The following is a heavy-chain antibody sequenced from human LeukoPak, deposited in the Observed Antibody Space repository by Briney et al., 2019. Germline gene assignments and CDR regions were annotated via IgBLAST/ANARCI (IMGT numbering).Heavy chain of an antibody. CDR2: ISGSGGST. J-gene: IGHJ3*02. D-gene: IGHD3-3*01. Sequence: GGSLRLPCAASGFTFSSYAMSWVRQAPGKGLEWVSAISGSGGSTYYADSVKGRFTISRDNSKNTLYLQMNSPRAEDTAVYYCAKDQYDFWSGYSGPDAFDIWGQGTMVTVSS. V-gene: IGHV3-23*01. CDR3: AKDQYDFWSGYSGPDAFDI. CDR1: GFTFSSYA.